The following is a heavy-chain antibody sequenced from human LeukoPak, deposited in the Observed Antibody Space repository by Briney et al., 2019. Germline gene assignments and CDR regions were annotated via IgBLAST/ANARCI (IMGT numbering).Heavy chain of an antibody. CDR2: INWNGGST. CDR1: GFTFDDYG. V-gene: IGHV3-20*04. D-gene: IGHD3-10*01. Sequence: PGGSLRLSCAAAGFTFDDYGMSWVRQAPGKGLEGVSSINWNGGSTGYADSVKGRFTISRDNAKNSLYLQMNSLRAEDTALYYCARERRWFGELKGWFDPWGQGTLITVSS. J-gene: IGHJ5*02. CDR3: ARERRWFGELKGWFDP.